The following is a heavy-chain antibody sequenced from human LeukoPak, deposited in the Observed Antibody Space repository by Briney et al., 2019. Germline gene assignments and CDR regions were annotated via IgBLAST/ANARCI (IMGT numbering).Heavy chain of an antibody. CDR3: ATYMSGWPEYFQH. J-gene: IGHJ1*01. CDR1: GFTFSSYS. CDR2: ISSSSSYI. D-gene: IGHD6-19*01. V-gene: IGHV3-21*01. Sequence: GGSLRLSCAASGFTFSSYSMNWVRQAPGKGLEWVSSISSSSSYIYYADSVKGRFTISRDNAKNSLYLQMNSLRAEDTAVYFCATYMSGWPEYFQHWGQGTLVTVSS.